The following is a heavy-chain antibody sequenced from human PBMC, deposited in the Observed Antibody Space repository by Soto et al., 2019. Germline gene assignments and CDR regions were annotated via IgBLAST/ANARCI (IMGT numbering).Heavy chain of an antibody. J-gene: IGHJ1*01. D-gene: IGHD3-22*01. Sequence: QVQLVQSGAEVKKPGSSVKVSCKASGGTFSRYAINWVRQAPGQGLEWMGGVIPIFRTSNYAQKFQGRVAITADESTSTADMELSSLRSEDTAVYFCASTYRPYDSSGYYYPEYFQHWGQCTLVTVSS. CDR1: GGTFSRYA. CDR3: ASTYRPYDSSGYYYPEYFQH. CDR2: VIPIFRTS. V-gene: IGHV1-69*01.